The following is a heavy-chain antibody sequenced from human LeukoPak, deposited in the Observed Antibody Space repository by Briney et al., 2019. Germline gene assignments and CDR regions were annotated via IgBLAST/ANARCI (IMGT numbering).Heavy chain of an antibody. V-gene: IGHV3-7*01. D-gene: IGHD3-16*02. Sequence: GESLRLSCVASGLSISGQWMNWVRQAPGQGLEWVANIKHDGSEGHYVDSVKGRFTISRDDGRNSVSLQMNSVRAEDTAVYYCGYTNNFYHWGQGTLVVVSS. CDR3: GYTNNFYH. CDR2: IKHDGSEG. J-gene: IGHJ4*02. CDR1: GLSISGQW.